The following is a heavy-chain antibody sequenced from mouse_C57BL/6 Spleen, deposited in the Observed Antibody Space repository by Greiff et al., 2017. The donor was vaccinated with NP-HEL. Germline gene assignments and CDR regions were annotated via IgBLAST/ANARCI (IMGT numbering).Heavy chain of an antibody. V-gene: IGHV1-82*01. D-gene: IGHD1-1*01. CDR1: GYAFSSSW. Sequence: VQLQQSGPELVKPGASVKISCKASGYAFSSSWMNWVKQRPGKGLEWIGRIYPGDGDTNYNGKFKGKATLTADTSSSTAYMQLSSLTSEDSAVYFCARGGSSSYAMDYWGQGTSVTVSS. J-gene: IGHJ4*01. CDR3: ARGGSSSYAMDY. CDR2: IYPGDGDT.